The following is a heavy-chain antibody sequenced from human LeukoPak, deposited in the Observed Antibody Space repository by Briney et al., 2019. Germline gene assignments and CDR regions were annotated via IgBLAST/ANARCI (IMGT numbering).Heavy chain of an antibody. CDR3: ARGPYYYDSSGYYCVSFDY. Sequence: SETLSLTCAVYGGSFSGYYWSWIRQPPGKGLEWIGEINHSGSTNYNPSLKSRVTISVDTSKNQFSLKLSSVTAADTAVYYCARGPYYYDSSGYYCVSFDYWGQGTLVTVSS. CDR1: GGSFSGYY. J-gene: IGHJ4*02. CDR2: INHSGST. D-gene: IGHD3-22*01. V-gene: IGHV4-34*01.